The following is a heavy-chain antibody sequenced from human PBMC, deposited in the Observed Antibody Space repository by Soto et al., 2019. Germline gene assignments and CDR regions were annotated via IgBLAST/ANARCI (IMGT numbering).Heavy chain of an antibody. CDR1: GFTFSSYS. Sequence: GGSLRLSCAASGFTFSSYSMNWVRQAPGKGLEWVSYISSSSSTIYYADSVKGRFTISRDNAKNSLYLQMNSLRDEDTAVYYCARGSVLMVYAAFDYWGQGTLVTVSS. CDR2: ISSSSSTI. J-gene: IGHJ4*02. D-gene: IGHD2-8*01. CDR3: ARGSVLMVYAAFDY. V-gene: IGHV3-48*02.